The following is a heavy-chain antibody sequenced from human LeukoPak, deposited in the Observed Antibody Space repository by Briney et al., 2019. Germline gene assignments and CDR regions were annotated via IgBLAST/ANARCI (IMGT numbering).Heavy chain of an antibody. V-gene: IGHV5-51*01. Sequence: GESLKISCKGSGNSFINYWIGWVRQMPGRGLEWMGIMYPGDSETRYSPSVQGRATISADKSISTAYLQWSSLKASDTAMYYCARRPIAAGDWFDPWGQGTLVTVSS. J-gene: IGHJ5*02. CDR1: GNSFINYW. D-gene: IGHD6-13*01. CDR3: ARRPIAAGDWFDP. CDR2: MYPGDSET.